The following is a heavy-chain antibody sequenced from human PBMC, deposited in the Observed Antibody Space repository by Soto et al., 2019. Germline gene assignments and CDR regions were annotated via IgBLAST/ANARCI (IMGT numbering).Heavy chain of an antibody. CDR2: ITSSGSTT. J-gene: IGHJ4*02. CDR3: ARERYSYGPYYFDY. V-gene: IGHV3-11*01. Sequence: GGSLRLSCAASGFTFSDYYMSWIRQAPGKGLEWVSSITSSGSTTYYTDSVKGRFTISRDNARNSLYLQMNSLRAEDTAVYYCARERYSYGPYYFDYWGQGTLVTVSS. CDR1: GFTFSDYY. D-gene: IGHD5-18*01.